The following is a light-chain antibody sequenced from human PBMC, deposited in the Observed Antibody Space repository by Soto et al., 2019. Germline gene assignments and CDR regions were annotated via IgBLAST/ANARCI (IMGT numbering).Light chain of an antibody. Sequence: EIVMTQSPATLSVSPGERATLSCRASQSVSSSLAWYQQKPGQAPRLLIYGASTRATGIPARFSGRGSGTEFTLTISSLQSEDFAVYYCHQYNNWLRTFGQGTKVEI. J-gene: IGKJ1*01. CDR1: QSVSSS. V-gene: IGKV3-15*01. CDR3: HQYNNWLRT. CDR2: GAS.